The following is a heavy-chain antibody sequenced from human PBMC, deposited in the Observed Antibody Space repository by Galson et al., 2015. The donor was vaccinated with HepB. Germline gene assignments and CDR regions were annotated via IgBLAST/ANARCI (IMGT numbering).Heavy chain of an antibody. Sequence: ETLSLTCAVYGASFSGYYWSWIRQPPGKGLEWIGEINYSGSTNYNPSLKSRVTISVDTSKNQFSLKLSSVTAADTAVYYCARGRLRWGIIAAATPKVHAFDIWGQGTMVTVSS. CDR3: ARGRLRWGIIAAATPKVHAFDI. V-gene: IGHV4-34*01. D-gene: IGHD2-15*01. CDR1: GASFSGYY. J-gene: IGHJ3*02. CDR2: INYSGST.